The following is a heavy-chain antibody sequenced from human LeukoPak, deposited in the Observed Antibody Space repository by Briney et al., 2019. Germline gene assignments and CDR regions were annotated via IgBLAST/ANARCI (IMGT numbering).Heavy chain of an antibody. CDR1: GFIFSSYD. V-gene: IGHV3-48*03. Sequence: PGGSLRLSCAASGFIFSSYDMTWVRQAPGKGLEWVSYIGSSGSIIYYADSVKGRFTISRDNAKNSLYLQMNSLRAEDTAVYYCARDVNGYFDYWGQGTLVTVSS. J-gene: IGHJ4*02. CDR2: IGSSGSII. CDR3: ARDVNGYFDY.